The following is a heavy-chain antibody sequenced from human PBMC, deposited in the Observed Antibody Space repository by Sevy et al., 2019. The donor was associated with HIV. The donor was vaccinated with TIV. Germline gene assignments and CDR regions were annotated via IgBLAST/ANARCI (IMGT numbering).Heavy chain of an antibody. D-gene: IGHD6-13*01. CDR2: ISPTGGTT. J-gene: IGHJ4*02. CDR1: GFTFSSYD. V-gene: IGHV3-23*01. Sequence: GGSLRLSCAASGFTFSSYDMSWVRQAPGKGLEWVSGISPTGGTTHYAESVKGRFIISRDNSKKTLFLQMNSLRAEDTALYYCAKDLKQQLGPDYWGQGTQVTVSS. CDR3: AKDLKQQLGPDY.